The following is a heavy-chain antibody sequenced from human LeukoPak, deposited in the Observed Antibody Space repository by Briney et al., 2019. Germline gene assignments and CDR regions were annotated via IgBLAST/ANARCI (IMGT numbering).Heavy chain of an antibody. J-gene: IGHJ6*03. CDR2: FSAYNGVT. D-gene: IGHD2-21*01. V-gene: IGHV1-18*01. CDR3: ARLRDCSDTGCANFYLYMDI. Sequence: ASVKVSCKASGYPFFSSGISWVRQAPGQGLEWLGWFSAYNGVTHYARKFRGRLTITTDTSTSTAYMELRSLRSDDTAIYYCARLRDCSDTGCANFYLYMDIWGKGTAITVSS. CDR1: GYPFFSSG.